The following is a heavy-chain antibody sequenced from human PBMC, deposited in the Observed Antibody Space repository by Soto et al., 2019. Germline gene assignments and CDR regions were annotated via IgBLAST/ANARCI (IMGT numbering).Heavy chain of an antibody. D-gene: IGHD3-9*01. CDR3: AAPLNGYYALLTGHX. Sequence: SVKVSCKASGFTFTSSAVQWVRQARGQRLEWIGWIVVGSGNTNYAQKFQERVTITRDMSTSTAYMELSSLRSEDTAVYYCAAPLNGYYALLTGHXWGQATLLTVSX. V-gene: IGHV1-58*01. J-gene: IGHJ4*02. CDR1: GFTFTSSA. CDR2: IVVGSGNT.